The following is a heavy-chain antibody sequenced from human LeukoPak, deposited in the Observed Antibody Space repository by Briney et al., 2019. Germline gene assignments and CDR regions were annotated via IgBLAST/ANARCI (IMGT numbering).Heavy chain of an antibody. CDR2: ISGSGERT. J-gene: IGHJ4*02. D-gene: IGHD1-26*01. V-gene: IGHV3-23*01. CDR1: GFMFSTYA. CDR3: VSQSYSGSDNFYFHY. Sequence: GGSLRLSRVTSGFMFSTYAMGWVRQAPGKGLEWVSIISGSGERTYYADSVRGRFTVSRDNSKNTLYLQMKSLRAEDTAVYYCVSQSYSGSDNFYFHYWGQGTLVAVSS.